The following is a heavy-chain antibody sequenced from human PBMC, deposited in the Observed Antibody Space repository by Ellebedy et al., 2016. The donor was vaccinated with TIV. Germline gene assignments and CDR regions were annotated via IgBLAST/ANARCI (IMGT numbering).Heavy chain of an antibody. CDR3: ASKSYCGTDCFDPLDI. CDR2: IWYDGSNK. V-gene: IGHV3-33*01. D-gene: IGHD2-21*02. CDR1: GFTFNNYG. Sequence: PGGSLRLSCAASGFTFNNYGMHWVRQAPGKGLEWVAVIWYDGSNKHYADFVKGRFTISRDNSKNTLFLQMNSLRAEDTAVYYCASKSYCGTDCFDPLDIWGQGTMVTVSS. J-gene: IGHJ3*02.